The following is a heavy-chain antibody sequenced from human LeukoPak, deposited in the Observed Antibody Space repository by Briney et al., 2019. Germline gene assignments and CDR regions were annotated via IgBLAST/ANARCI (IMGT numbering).Heavy chain of an antibody. D-gene: IGHD4-17*01. Sequence: GGSLRLSCAASGFTFSSYWMTWVRQAPGKGLEWVANKKHNGDELNYVDSVEDRFTISRDNAKNSLYLHMTSLRAGDTAVYYCARELRTFDSWGQGTLVTVSS. J-gene: IGHJ4*02. V-gene: IGHV3-7*01. CDR1: GFTFSSYW. CDR3: ARELRTFDS. CDR2: KKHNGDEL.